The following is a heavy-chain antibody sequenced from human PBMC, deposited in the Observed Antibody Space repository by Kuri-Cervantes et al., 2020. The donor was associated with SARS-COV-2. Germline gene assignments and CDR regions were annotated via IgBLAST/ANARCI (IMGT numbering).Heavy chain of an antibody. CDR1: GYTFTSYD. V-gene: IGHV1-8*03. CDR3: ARDSVATIEGYYYYYMDV. D-gene: IGHD5-12*01. J-gene: IGHJ6*03. CDR2: MNPNSGNT. Sequence: ASVKVSCKASGYTFTSYDINWVRQATGQGLEWMGWMNPNSGNTGYAQKFQGRVTITRNTSISTAYMELSRLRSDDTAVYYCARDSVATIEGYYYYYMDVWGKGTTVTVSS.